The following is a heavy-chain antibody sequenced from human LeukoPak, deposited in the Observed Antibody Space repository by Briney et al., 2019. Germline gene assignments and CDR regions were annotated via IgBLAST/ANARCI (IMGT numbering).Heavy chain of an antibody. Sequence: GGSLRLSCAASGFTLSTYWMNWVRQAPGKGLEWVATIKQDGSEKYYVDSVKGRFTISRDNSKNTLYVQMNSLRAEDTAVYYCAKDLNYDVLGGDDAFDIWGQGTMVTVSS. J-gene: IGHJ3*02. D-gene: IGHD3-9*01. CDR1: GFTLSTYW. CDR3: AKDLNYDVLGGDDAFDI. CDR2: IKQDGSEK. V-gene: IGHV3-7*03.